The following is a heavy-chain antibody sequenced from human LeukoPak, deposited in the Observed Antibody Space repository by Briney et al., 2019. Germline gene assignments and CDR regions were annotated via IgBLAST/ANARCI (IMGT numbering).Heavy chain of an antibody. CDR3: ARDRAPGVYDFWSGNYMDV. CDR1: GFTVSSDY. D-gene: IGHD3-3*01. Sequence: SGGSLRLSCAASGFTVSSDYMSWVRQAPGKGLEWVSVIYSGGSTYYADSVKGRFTISRDNSKNTLYLQMNSLRAEDTAVYYCARDRAPGVYDFWSGNYMDVWGKGTTVTVSS. V-gene: IGHV3-66*02. CDR2: IYSGGST. J-gene: IGHJ6*03.